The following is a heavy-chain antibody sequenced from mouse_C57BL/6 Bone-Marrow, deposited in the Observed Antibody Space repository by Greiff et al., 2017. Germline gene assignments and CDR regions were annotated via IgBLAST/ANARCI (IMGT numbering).Heavy chain of an antibody. CDR3: ARGYDYDYAMDY. CDR1: GYSFTDYN. Sequence: EVQLQQSGPELVQPGASVKISCKASGYSFTDYNMNWVKQSNGKSLEWIGVINPNYGTTSYNQNFKGKATLTVAQSSSTAYMQLNSLTSEDSAVYYCARGYDYDYAMDYWGQGTSVTVSS. D-gene: IGHD2-4*01. J-gene: IGHJ4*01. V-gene: IGHV1-39*01. CDR2: INPNYGTT.